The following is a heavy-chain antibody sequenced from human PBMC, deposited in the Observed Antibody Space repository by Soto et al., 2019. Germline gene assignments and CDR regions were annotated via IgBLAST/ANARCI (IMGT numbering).Heavy chain of an antibody. V-gene: IGHV4-61*03. CDR3: ARSLTLGALPSRFHR. CDR2: IHHTGIT. J-gene: IGHJ5*02. Sequence: PSATLSLTRTLSGASVDDGNYYWNWIRHSPGKGLEWIGLIHHTGITKYNPSLKRRVTISLDTSKNDFSLRLSSVTVADTAIYYCARSLTLGALPSRFHRWGQGAQVTGLL. CDR1: GASVDDGNYY. D-gene: IGHD3-16*02.